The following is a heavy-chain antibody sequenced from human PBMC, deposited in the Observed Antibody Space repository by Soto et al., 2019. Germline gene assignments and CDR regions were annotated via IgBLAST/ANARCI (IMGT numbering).Heavy chain of an antibody. CDR2: IYYSGST. V-gene: IGHV4-39*01. Sequence: QLQLQESGPGLVKPSETLSLTCTVSGGSISSSSYYWGWIRQPPGKGLEWIGSIYYSGSTYYNPSLKSRVTISVDTSKNQFSLKLSSVTAADTAVYYCARGPAAYFGGAYGPCDYWGQGTLVTVSS. CDR1: GGSISSSSYY. CDR3: ARGPAAYFGGAYGPCDY. J-gene: IGHJ4*02. D-gene: IGHD2-2*01.